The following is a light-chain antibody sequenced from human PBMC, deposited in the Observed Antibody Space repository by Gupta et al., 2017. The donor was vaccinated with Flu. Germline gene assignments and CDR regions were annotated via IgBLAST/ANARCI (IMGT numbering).Light chain of an antibody. Sequence: DIQVTQSPSTLSASVGDRVTITCRASQSISSWLAWYQQKPGEAPKLLIYRTSGVKSGVPSRFSGSGSGTEFTLTISGLQPEDFAIYYCQQYNSYSYTFGPGTKVEIK. CDR2: RTS. V-gene: IGKV1-5*03. CDR3: QQYNSYSYT. J-gene: IGKJ3*01. CDR1: QSISSW.